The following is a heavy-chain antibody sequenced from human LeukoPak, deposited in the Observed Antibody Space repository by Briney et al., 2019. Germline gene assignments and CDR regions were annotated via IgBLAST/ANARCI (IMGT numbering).Heavy chain of an antibody. D-gene: IGHD3-22*01. V-gene: IGHV3-33*01. Sequence: GGSLRLSCAASEFSFSSYGMHWVRRAPGKGLQWVASLRYDGTNKYHADPVKGRFTISRDNSQSTLYLQMNSLRAEDTAVYYCTRARNNYDSSGFSALDYWGQGTLVTVSS. CDR1: EFSFSSYG. CDR3: TRARNNYDSSGFSALDY. CDR2: LRYDGTNK. J-gene: IGHJ4*02.